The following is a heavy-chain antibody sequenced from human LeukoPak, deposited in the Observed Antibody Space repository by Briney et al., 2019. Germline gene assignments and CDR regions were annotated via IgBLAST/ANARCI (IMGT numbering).Heavy chain of an antibody. Sequence: GRSLRLSCAASGFTFSSYAMHWVRQAPGKGLEWVAVISYDGSNKYYADSVKGRFTISRDNSKNTLYLQMNSLRAEVTAVYYCAKDRGWNYEDYFDYWGQGALVTVSS. V-gene: IGHV3-30-3*01. CDR3: AKDRGWNYEDYFDY. J-gene: IGHJ4*02. D-gene: IGHD1-7*01. CDR1: GFTFSSYA. CDR2: ISYDGSNK.